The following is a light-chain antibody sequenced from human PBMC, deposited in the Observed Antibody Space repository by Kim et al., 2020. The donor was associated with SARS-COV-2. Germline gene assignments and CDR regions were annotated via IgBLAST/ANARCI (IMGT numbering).Light chain of an antibody. J-gene: IGLJ3*02. V-gene: IGLV2-11*01. CDR1: SSDVGGYNY. CDR3: CSYAGSSWV. CDR2: DVS. Sequence: PGQSVTIACPGTSSDVGGYNYVSWYQQHPGKAPKLMIYDVSKRPSGVPDRFSGSKSGNTASLTISGLHAEDEADYYCCSYAGSSWVFGGGTKLTVL.